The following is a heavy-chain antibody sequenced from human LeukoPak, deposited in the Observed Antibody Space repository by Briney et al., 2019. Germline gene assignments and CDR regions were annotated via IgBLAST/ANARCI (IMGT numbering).Heavy chain of an antibody. D-gene: IGHD1-26*01. CDR1: GFNLRTFW. V-gene: IGHV3-74*01. CDR3: VSDSGLRSGGDS. Sequence: GGSLRLSCAASGFNLRTFWIHWIRQDAGGRLVWVSRISPDGSVTTYTASVKGRFAISRDNAKNTLYLAMNSLRADDAAIYYCVSDSGLRSGGDSWGQGTPVTVSS. CDR2: ISPDGSVT. J-gene: IGHJ4*02.